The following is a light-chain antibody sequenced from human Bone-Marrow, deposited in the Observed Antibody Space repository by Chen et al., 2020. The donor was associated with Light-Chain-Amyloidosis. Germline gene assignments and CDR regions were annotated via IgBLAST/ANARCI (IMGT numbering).Light chain of an antibody. V-gene: IGKV3-20*01. CDR1: QTISSNY. J-gene: IGKJ4*01. Sequence: EIVLTQSPGTLSLSPGEGAKLSCRASQTISSNYLTWYKQKFGKAPRLLIYCSSSRATGIPDRFTGSGSGTDFALTINILEPEDFAMYDCQQYGTSPLTFGGGTKVEIK. CDR3: QQYGTSPLT. CDR2: CSS.